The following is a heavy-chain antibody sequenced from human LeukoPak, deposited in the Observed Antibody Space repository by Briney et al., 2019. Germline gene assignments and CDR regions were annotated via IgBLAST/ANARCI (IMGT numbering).Heavy chain of an antibody. CDR2: ISSSGSTI. J-gene: IGHJ4*02. Sequence: SGGSLRLSCAVSGLTFSSYEMNWVRQAPGKGLEWVSYISSSGSTIYYADSVKGRFTISRDNAKNSLYLQMNSLRAEDTAVYYCARGGVGLVTPVYFDYWGQGTLVTVSS. V-gene: IGHV3-48*03. CDR3: ARGGVGLVTPVYFDY. D-gene: IGHD3-9*01. CDR1: GLTFSSYE.